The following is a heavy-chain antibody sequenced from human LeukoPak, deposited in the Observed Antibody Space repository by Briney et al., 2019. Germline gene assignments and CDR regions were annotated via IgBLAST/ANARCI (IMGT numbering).Heavy chain of an antibody. CDR2: IYYSGST. CDR3: ARYPSIVVVPAAIGYDYYYYGMDV. V-gene: IGHV4-31*03. D-gene: IGHD2-2*01. J-gene: IGHJ6*02. CDR1: GGSISSGGYY. Sequence: SETLSLTCTVSGGSISSGGYYWSWIRQHPGKGLEWIGYIYYSGSTYYNPSLKSRVTISVDTSKNQFSLKLSSVTAADTAVYYCARYPSIVVVPAAIGYDYYYYGMDVWGQGTTVTVSS.